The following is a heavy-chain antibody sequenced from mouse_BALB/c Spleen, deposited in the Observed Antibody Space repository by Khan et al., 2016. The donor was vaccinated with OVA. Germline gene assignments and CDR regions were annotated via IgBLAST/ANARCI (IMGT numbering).Heavy chain of an antibody. CDR1: GYSITSEFA. CDR2: ISYSGNT. V-gene: IGHV3-2*02. J-gene: IGHJ3*01. D-gene: IGHD2-4*01. Sequence: EVALVESGPGLVKPSQSLSLTCTVTGYSITSEFAWNWIRQFPGNKLEWMGYISYSGNTRYNPSLQSLISLTRDTSRNQFFLQLNSVTTEDTATYYCARKDYYDYDPFPYWGQGTLVTVSA. CDR3: ARKDYYDYDPFPY.